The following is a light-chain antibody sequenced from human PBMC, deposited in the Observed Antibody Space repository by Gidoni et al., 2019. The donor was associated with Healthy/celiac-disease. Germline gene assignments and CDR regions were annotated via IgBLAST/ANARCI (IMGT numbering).Light chain of an antibody. CDR1: SSNIGSTY. V-gene: IGLV1-47*01. J-gene: IGLJ3*02. CDR3: AAWDDSLSGWV. CDR2: RNN. Sequence: QSVLTQPPSASGTPGHRVTISCSGSSSNIGSTYVYWYQQLPGTAPKLLIYRNNQRPSGVPDRFSGSKSGTSASLAISGLRSEDEADYYCAAWDDSLSGWVFGGGTKLTVL.